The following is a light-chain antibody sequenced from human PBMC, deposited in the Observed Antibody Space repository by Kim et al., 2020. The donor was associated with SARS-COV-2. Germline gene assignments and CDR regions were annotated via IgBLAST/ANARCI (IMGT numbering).Light chain of an antibody. V-gene: IGKV1-16*02. Sequence: SESVGDTVTSTCRARQDINHYLAWFQQKPGKAPKSLIYGTSNLRGGVPSKFSGSGSATDFTLTISSLQPEDFATYYCQQYKSYPRTFGGGTKLESK. CDR3: QQYKSYPRT. J-gene: IGKJ4*01. CDR1: QDINHY. CDR2: GTS.